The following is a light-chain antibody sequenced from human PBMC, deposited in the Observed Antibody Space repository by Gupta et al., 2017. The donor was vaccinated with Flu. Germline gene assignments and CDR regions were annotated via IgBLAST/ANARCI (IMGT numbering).Light chain of an antibody. CDR1: SSDVGGYNY. V-gene: IGLV2-11*01. CDR3: SSHAGSHTVV. CDR2: DVS. Sequence: QSALTQPRSVSGSPGQSVTISCTGTSSDVGGYNYVSWYQQHPGKAPKLMIYDVSKRPSGVPDRFSASKSGTIASLTISGLQAEDEADYYCSSHAGSHTVVFGGGTKLTVL. J-gene: IGLJ2*01.